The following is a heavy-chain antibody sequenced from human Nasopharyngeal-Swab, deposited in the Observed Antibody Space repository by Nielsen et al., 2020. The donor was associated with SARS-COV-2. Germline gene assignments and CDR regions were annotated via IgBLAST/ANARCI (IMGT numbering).Heavy chain of an antibody. D-gene: IGHD3-22*01. CDR2: IWFDGRNK. Sequence: GGSLRLSCEASGFTFSSYGMHWVRQAPGKGLEWVAVIWFDGRNKYYADSVKGRFTISRDNSKNTLHLQMNSLRGEDTAVYYCARDLDYYDNSGYPFDYWGQGTLVTVSS. V-gene: IGHV3-33*01. J-gene: IGHJ4*02. CDR3: ARDLDYYDNSGYPFDY. CDR1: GFTFSSYG.